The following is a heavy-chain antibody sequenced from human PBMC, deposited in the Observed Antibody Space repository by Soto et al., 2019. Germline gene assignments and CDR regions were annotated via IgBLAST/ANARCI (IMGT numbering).Heavy chain of an antibody. CDR3: ARGGNYDILTGYYYYGMDV. CDR2: IWYDGSNK. Sequence: QVLLVESGGGVVQPGRSLRLSCAASGFTFSSYGMHWVRQAPGKGLEWVAVIWYDGSNKYYADSVKGRFTISRDNSKNTLYLQMNSLRAEDTAVYYCARGGNYDILTGYYYYGMDVWGQGTTVTVSS. CDR1: GFTFSSYG. D-gene: IGHD3-9*01. V-gene: IGHV3-33*01. J-gene: IGHJ6*02.